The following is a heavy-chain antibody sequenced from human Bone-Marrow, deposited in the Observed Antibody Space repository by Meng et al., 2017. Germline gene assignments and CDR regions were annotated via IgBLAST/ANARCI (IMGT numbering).Heavy chain of an antibody. CDR1: GLPFNTYW. D-gene: IGHD5-12*01. J-gene: IGHJ6*01. V-gene: IGHV3-7*01. CDR2: INQDGYET. CDR3: ARDGYYDYSGF. Sequence: GESLKISCLVSGLPFNTYWMTWVRQAPGKGLEWVANINQDGYETHYVNSVKGRLTISRDNAKNSQYLQMNSLSPEDTAVYYCARDGYYDYSGFWGQG.